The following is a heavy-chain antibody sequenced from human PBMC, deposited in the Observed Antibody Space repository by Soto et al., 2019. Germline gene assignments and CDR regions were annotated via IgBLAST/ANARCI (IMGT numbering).Heavy chain of an antibody. CDR2: ISYDGSNK. J-gene: IGHJ4*02. D-gene: IGHD3-10*01. Sequence: QVQLVESGGGVVQPGRSMRRSCAASGFTFSSYGMHWVRQAPGKGLEWVSVISYDGSNKYYADSVKGRFTISRDTSRDSLYLPMNRLRAEDTPAYYCAKSGHLWFGELSWYWGQGTLVTVSS. V-gene: IGHV3-30*18. CDR1: GFTFSSYG. CDR3: AKSGHLWFGELSWY.